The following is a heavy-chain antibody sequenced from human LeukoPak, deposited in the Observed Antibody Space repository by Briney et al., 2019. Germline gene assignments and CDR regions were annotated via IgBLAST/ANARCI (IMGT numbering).Heavy chain of an antibody. J-gene: IGHJ4*02. CDR2: IYYSGST. V-gene: IGHV4-59*08. CDR1: GGSISSYY. Sequence: SETLSLTCTVSGGSISSYYWSWIRQPPGKGREWIGYIYYSGSTNYNPSLKSRVTISVDTSKNQFSLRLSSVTAADTAVYYCARHLTISGSYPFDSWGQGTLVTVSS. CDR3: ARHLTISGSYPFDS. D-gene: IGHD3-10*01.